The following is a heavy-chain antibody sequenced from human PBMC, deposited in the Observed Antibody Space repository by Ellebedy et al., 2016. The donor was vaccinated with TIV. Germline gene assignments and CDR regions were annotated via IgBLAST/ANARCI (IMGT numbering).Heavy chain of an antibody. V-gene: IGHV3-7*01. CDR3: ARETQLGYCRGGSCYTLDY. D-gene: IGHD2-15*01. CDR2: IKHDGSAE. Sequence: GESLKISXVASEFTFSTYWMSWVRQAPGKGLEWVANIKHDGSAEYYMDSVRGRFTISRDNAKKSLYLQMNSLRVEDTAVYYCARETQLGYCRGGSCYTLDYWGQGTLVTVSS. CDR1: EFTFSTYW. J-gene: IGHJ4*02.